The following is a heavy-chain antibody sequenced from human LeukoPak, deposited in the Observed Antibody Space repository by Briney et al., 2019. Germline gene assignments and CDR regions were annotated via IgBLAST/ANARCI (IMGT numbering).Heavy chain of an antibody. Sequence: GGSLRLSCAASEFTFSSYSMNWVRQAPGKGLEWVSSISSSSSYIYYADSVKGRFTISRDNAKNSLYLQMNSLRGEDTAVYYCARDIGLYHFDYWGQGTLVTVSS. J-gene: IGHJ4*02. V-gene: IGHV3-21*01. CDR3: ARDIGLYHFDY. CDR2: ISSSSSYI. D-gene: IGHD2-15*01. CDR1: EFTFSSYS.